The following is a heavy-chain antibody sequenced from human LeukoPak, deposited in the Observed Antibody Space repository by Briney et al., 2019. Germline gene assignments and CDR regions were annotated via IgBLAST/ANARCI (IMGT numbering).Heavy chain of an antibody. CDR3: ARDTADDAFDI. CDR1: GFTFSAYF. V-gene: IGHV3-74*01. J-gene: IGHJ3*02. CDR2: INSDGNSA. Sequence: GGSLRLSCAASGFTFSAYFMHWVRQAPGKGLVWVSHINSDGNSATYADSVKGRFTISRDNAKNTLHLQMNSLRAEDTAVYYCARDTADDAFDIWGQGTMVTVSS.